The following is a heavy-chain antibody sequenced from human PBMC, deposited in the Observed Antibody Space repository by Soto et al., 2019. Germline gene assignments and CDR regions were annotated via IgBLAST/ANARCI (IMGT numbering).Heavy chain of an antibody. CDR1: GGSFSGYY. CDR3: VVAAAVHYLGSYFDY. D-gene: IGHD3-10*01. Sequence: SETLSLTCAVYGGSFSGYYWSWIRQPPGEGLEWIGEINHSGSTNYNPSLKSRVTISVDTSKNQFSLKLSSVTAADTAVYYCVVAAAVHYLGSYFDYRGQRTPVTVSS. V-gene: IGHV4-34*01. J-gene: IGHJ4*02. CDR2: INHSGST.